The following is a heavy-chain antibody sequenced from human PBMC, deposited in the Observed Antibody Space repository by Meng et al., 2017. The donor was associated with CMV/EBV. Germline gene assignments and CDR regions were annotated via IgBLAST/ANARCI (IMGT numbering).Heavy chain of an antibody. CDR2: IRSKAYGGTT. D-gene: IGHD6-19*01. J-gene: IGHJ4*02. CDR1: GFTFGDYA. CDR3: TREKGIAVAGTIDY. V-gene: IGHV3-49*04. Sequence: SLKISCTASGFTFGDYAMSWVRQAPGKGLEWVGFIRSKAYGGTTEYAASVKGRFTISRDDSKSIAYLQMNSLKTEDTAVYYCTREKGIAVAGTIDYWGQGTLVTVSS.